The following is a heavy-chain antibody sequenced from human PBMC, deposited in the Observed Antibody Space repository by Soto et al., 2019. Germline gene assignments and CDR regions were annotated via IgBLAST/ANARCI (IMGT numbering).Heavy chain of an antibody. Sequence: SETLSLTCAVDGGSFNTYYWTWVRQSPGKGLEWIGQITHSGSTNYNPSLESRVTMSVDTPKKQFSLRLTSLTAADTAVYYCVSSRGWSLYYGMDVWGQGTTVTVYS. J-gene: IGHJ6*02. V-gene: IGHV4-34*01. CDR3: VSSRGWSLYYGMDV. D-gene: IGHD6-19*01. CDR1: GGSFNTYY. CDR2: ITHSGST.